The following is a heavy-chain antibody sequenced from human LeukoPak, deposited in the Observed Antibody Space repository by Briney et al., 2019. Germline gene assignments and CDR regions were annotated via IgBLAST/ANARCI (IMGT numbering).Heavy chain of an antibody. CDR3: ASRPEYNWNDGGAFDI. D-gene: IGHD1-1*01. J-gene: IGHJ3*02. V-gene: IGHV1-69*05. CDR1: GGTFSSYA. CDR2: IIPIFGTA. Sequence: SVKVSCKASGGTFSSYAISWARQAPGQGLEWMGGIIPIFGTANYAQKFQGRVTITTDESTSTAYMELSSLRSEDTAVYYCASRPEYNWNDGGAFDIWGQGTMVTVSS.